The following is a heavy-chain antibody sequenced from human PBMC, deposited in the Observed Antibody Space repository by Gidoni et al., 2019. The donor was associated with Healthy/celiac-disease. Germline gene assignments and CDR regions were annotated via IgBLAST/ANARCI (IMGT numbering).Heavy chain of an antibody. J-gene: IGHJ3*02. D-gene: IGHD3-22*01. CDR1: GGTFRSYA. CDR2: IIPIFGTA. V-gene: IGHV1-69*01. Sequence: QVQLVQSGAEVKKPGSSVKVSCKASGGTFRSYAISWVRQAPGQGLEWMGGIIPIFGTANYAQKFQGRVTITADESTSTAYMELSSLRSEDTAVYYCARDSARVVITPVGAFDIWGQGTMVTVSS. CDR3: ARDSARVVITPVGAFDI.